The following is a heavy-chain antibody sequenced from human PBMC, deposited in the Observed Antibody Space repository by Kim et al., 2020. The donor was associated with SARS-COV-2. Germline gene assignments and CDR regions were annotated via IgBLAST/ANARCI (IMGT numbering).Heavy chain of an antibody. V-gene: IGHV4-59*13. CDR3: AFYNWNYAAFDI. D-gene: IGHD1-7*01. Sequence: SETLSLTCTVSGGSISSYYWSWIRQPPGKGLEWIGYIYYSGSTNYNPSLKSRVTISVDTSKNQFSLKLSSVTAADTAVYYCAFYNWNYAAFDIWGQGTMVTVSS. J-gene: IGHJ3*02. CDR1: GGSISSYY. CDR2: IYYSGST.